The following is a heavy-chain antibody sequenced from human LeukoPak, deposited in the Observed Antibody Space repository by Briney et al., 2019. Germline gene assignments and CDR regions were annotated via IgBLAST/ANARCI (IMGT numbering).Heavy chain of an antibody. D-gene: IGHD2-15*01. CDR1: GGSISSYY. CDR3: ARGDCSGGSCPYYYMDV. J-gene: IGHJ6*03. CDR2: IYYSGST. V-gene: IGHV4-59*01. Sequence: SETLSLTCTVSGGSISSYYWSWIRQPPGKGLEWIGYIYYSGSTNYNPSLKSRVTISVVTSKNQFSLKLSSVTAADTAVYYCARGDCSGGSCPYYYMDVWGKGTTVTVSS.